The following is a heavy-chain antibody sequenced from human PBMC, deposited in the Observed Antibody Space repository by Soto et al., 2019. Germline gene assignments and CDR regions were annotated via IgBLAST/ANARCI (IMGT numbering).Heavy chain of an antibody. CDR2: IYYSGST. CDR3: ARQRNTSKSIFGVVIIPVRWFDP. CDR1: GGSISSSSYY. J-gene: IGHJ5*02. V-gene: IGHV4-39*01. D-gene: IGHD3-3*01. Sequence: QLQLQESGPGLVKPSETLSLTCTVSGGSISSSSYYWGWIRQPPGKGLEWIGSIYYSGSTYYNPSIKGRFTISVDTSKNQFSLKLSSVTAADTAVYYCARQRNTSKSIFGVVIIPVRWFDPWGQGTLVTVSS.